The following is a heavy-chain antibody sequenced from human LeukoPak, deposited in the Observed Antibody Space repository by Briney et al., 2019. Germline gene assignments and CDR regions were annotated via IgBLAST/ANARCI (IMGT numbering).Heavy chain of an antibody. CDR2: INHSGST. J-gene: IGHJ4*02. CDR1: GGSFSGYY. CDR3: ARPPYYYDSSGQD. V-gene: IGHV4-34*01. D-gene: IGHD3-22*01. Sequence: KPSETLSLTCAVYGGSFSGYYWSWIRQPPGKGLEWIGEINHSGSTNYNPSLKSRVTISVDTSKNQFSLKLSSVTAADTAVYYCARPPYYYDSSGQDWGQGTLVTVSS.